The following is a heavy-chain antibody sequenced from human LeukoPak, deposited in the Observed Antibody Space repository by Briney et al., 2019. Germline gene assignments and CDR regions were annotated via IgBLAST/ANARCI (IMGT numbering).Heavy chain of an antibody. CDR3: AGGQMFTSGGFDN. V-gene: IGHV3-53*01. D-gene: IGHD6-19*01. CDR1: GFTFSSCA. Sequence: GGSLRLSCAASGFTFSSCAMSWVRQAPGKGLEWVSVLYTGGNIYYADFVKGRFTISRDNSNNMVFLQMNSLTAEDTALYYCAGGQMFTSGGFDNWGQGALVTVSS. J-gene: IGHJ4*02. CDR2: LYTGGNI.